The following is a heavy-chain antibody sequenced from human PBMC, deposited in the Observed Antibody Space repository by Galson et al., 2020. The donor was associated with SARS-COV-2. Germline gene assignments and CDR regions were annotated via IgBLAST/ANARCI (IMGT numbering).Heavy chain of an antibody. CDR1: GFTFSSYA. CDR2: ISYDGSNK. D-gene: IGHD3-10*01. V-gene: IGHV3-30-3*01. CDR3: ATPTSGSYYNPLDP. Sequence: GGSLRLSCAASGFTFSSYAMHWVRQAPGKGLEWVAVISYDGSNKYYADSVKGRFTISRDNSKNTLYLQMNSLRAEDTAVYYCATPTSGSYYNPLDPWGQGTLVTVSS. J-gene: IGHJ5*02.